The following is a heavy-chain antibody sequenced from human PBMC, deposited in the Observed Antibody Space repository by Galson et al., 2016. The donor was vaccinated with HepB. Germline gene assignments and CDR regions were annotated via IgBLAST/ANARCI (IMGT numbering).Heavy chain of an antibody. CDR3: APRSPDYNFTMDV. Sequence: PALVKPTQTLTLTCTYSGFSLTTTGVAVSWIRQPPGAALEWVGLVFWDNDMKYSQSLKTRIPVSKDSSKNQVVLTMTNVGPADTPTYFCAPRSPDYNFTMDVWGQGLAVTV. CDR2: VFWDNDM. CDR1: GFSLTTTGVA. V-gene: IGHV2-5*02. J-gene: IGHJ6*02. D-gene: IGHD1-1*01.